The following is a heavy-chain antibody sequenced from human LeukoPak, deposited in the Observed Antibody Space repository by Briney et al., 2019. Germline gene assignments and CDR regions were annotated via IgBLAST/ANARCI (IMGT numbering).Heavy chain of an antibody. D-gene: IGHD3-3*01. J-gene: IGHJ4*02. CDR2: IYTSGST. CDR1: GGSISSGSYY. Sequence: SETLSLTCTVSGGSISSGSYYWSWIRQPAGKGLEWIGRIYTSGSTNYNPSLKSRVTISVDTSKNQFSLKLSSVTAADTAVYYCARDFVSLDRFGVVNVHPTYYFDYWGQGTLVTVSS. V-gene: IGHV4-61*02. CDR3: ARDFVSLDRFGVVNVHPTYYFDY.